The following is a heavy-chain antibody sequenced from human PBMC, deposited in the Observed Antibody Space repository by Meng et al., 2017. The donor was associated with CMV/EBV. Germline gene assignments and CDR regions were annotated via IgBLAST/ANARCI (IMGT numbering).Heavy chain of an antibody. CDR1: GGSFSGYY. V-gene: IGHV4-34*01. CDR3: ARGVGGWFDP. CDR2: INHSGST. Sequence: QVPLQQWGAGLLKPSGTLSLPCAVYGGSFSGYYWSWIRQPPGKGLEWIGEINHSGSTNYNPSLKSRVTISVDTSKNQFSLKLSSVTAADTAVYYCARGVGGWFDPWGQGTLVTVSS. D-gene: IGHD1-26*01. J-gene: IGHJ5*02.